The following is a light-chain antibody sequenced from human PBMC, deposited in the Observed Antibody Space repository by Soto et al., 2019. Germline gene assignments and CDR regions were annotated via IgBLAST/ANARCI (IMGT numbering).Light chain of an antibody. J-gene: IGKJ3*01. CDR3: LQALQAGGFT. CDR1: QSLLRSNGYNY. Sequence: DIVMTQSPLSLPVTPGEPASISCRSSQSLLRSNGYNYLDWYLQRPGHSPQLLIYLSSNRASGVPDRFSGCVSGTDFTLKISRVEADDVCVYYYLQALQAGGFTFGPGTKVDI. CDR2: LSS. V-gene: IGKV2-28*01.